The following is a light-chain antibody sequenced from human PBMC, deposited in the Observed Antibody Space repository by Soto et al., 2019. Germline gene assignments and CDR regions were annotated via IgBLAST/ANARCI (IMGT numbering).Light chain of an antibody. CDR3: QQSYSTST. CDR2: AAS. Sequence: DIQMTQSQSSLSASVGDRVTITCRASQSISSYLNWYQQKPGKAPKLLIYAASSLHSGVPSRFTGSGSGTALTLTISSLQPGDFATYYCQQSYSTSTFGPGTKVD. V-gene: IGKV1-39*01. CDR1: QSISSY. J-gene: IGKJ3*01.